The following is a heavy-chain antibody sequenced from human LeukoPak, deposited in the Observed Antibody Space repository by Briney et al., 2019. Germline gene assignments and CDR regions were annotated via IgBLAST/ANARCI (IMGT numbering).Heavy chain of an antibody. CDR3: ASLGDYDILTGRPPFDY. V-gene: IGHV3-48*03. D-gene: IGHD3-9*01. CDR1: GFTFSSYE. J-gene: IGHJ4*02. Sequence: GGSLRLSCAASGFTFSSYEMYWVRQAPGKGLEWVSYISSSGSTIYYADSVKGRFTISRDNAKNSLYLQMNSLRAEDTAVYYCASLGDYDILTGRPPFDYWGQGTLVTVSS. CDR2: ISSSGSTI.